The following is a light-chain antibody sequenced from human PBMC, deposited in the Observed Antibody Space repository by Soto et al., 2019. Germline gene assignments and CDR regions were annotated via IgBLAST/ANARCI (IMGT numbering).Light chain of an antibody. J-gene: IGKJ2*01. V-gene: IGKV1-39*01. Sequence: DIQMTQSPSSLSASVGDRVTITCRASQTISSYLNWYQQKPGEAPKLLIYAAFTLQSGVSSRFSGSGSGTDFTLTISRLQPEDFATYYCQQSYTSPQTFGQGTKLEIK. CDR1: QTISSY. CDR3: QQSYTSPQT. CDR2: AAF.